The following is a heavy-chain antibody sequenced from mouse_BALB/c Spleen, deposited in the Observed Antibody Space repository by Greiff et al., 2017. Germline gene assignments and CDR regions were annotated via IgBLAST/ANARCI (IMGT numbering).Heavy chain of an antibody. CDR2: ISYSGST. Sequence: VQLKESGPGLVKPSQSLSLTCTVTGYSITSDYAWNWIRQFPGNKLEWMGYISYSGSTSYNPSLKSRISITRDTSKNQFFLQLNSVTTEDTATYYCARYYYGSDYAMDYWGQGTSVTVSS. CDR3: ARYYYGSDYAMDY. V-gene: IGHV3-2*02. J-gene: IGHJ4*01. CDR1: GYSITSDYA. D-gene: IGHD1-1*01.